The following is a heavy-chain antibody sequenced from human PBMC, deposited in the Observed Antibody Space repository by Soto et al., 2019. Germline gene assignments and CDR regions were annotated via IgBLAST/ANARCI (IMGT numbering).Heavy chain of an antibody. CDR2: TYYRSRFFS. V-gene: IGHV6-1*01. J-gene: IGHJ5*02. CDR3: VRDRYSSSGWFDT. Sequence: SQTLSLTCVISGDSVSSYSAAWNWIRQSPSGGLEWLGRTYYRSRFFSDYAESVKSRIIINPDTSKNQFSLQLKSVTPEDTAVYYCVRDRYSSSGWFDTWGQGTLVTVSS. CDR1: GDSVSSYSAA. D-gene: IGHD3-10*01.